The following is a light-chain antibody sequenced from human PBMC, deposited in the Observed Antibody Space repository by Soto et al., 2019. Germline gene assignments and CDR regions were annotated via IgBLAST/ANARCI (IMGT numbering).Light chain of an antibody. V-gene: IGKV3-11*01. J-gene: IGKJ3*01. Sequence: EIVLTQSPATLSLSPGERATLSCRASQSVSSYLAWYQQKPGQAPRLLIYDASNRATGIPARFIGSGSGTDFTLIISSLEPEDFAVYYCQRRSNWPLTFGPGTKVDIK. CDR2: DAS. CDR1: QSVSSY. CDR3: QRRSNWPLT.